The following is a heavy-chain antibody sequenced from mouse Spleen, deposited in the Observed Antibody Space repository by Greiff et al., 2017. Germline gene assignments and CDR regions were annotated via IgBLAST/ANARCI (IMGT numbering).Heavy chain of an antibody. CDR3: AGLDFDY. J-gene: IGHJ2*01. CDR2: IDPSDSYT. CDR1: GYTFTSYW. V-gene: IGHV1-50*01. Sequence: VQLQQPGAELVKPGASVKLSCKASGYTFTSYWMQWVKQRPGQGLEWIGEIDPSDSYTNYNQKFKGKATLTVDTSSSTAYMQLSSLTSEDSAVYYCAGLDFDYWGQGTTLTVSS.